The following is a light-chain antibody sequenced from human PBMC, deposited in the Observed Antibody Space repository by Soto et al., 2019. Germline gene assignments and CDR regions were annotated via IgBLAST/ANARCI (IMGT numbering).Light chain of an antibody. J-gene: IGLJ7*01. CDR2: LNSDGSH. V-gene: IGLV4-69*01. CDR3: QTWGTGPAV. Sequence: QSVLTQSPSASASLGASVKLTCTLSRGHSSYAIAWHQQQPEKGPRHLMKLNSDGSHSKGDGIPDRFSGSSSGAERYLTISSLQSEDEADYYCQTWGTGPAVFGGGTQLTVL. CDR1: RGHSSYA.